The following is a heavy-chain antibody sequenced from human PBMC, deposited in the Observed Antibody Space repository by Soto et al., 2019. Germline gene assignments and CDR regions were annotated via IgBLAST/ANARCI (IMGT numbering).Heavy chain of an antibody. CDR2: IYHSGST. Sequence: SETLSLTCAVSGGSISSSNWWSWVRQPPGKGLEWIGEIYHSGSTNYNPSLKSRVTISVDKSKNQFSLKLSSVTAADTAVYYCARGPGWLGHRSYYFDYWGQGTLVTVSS. J-gene: IGHJ4*02. V-gene: IGHV4-4*02. D-gene: IGHD6-19*01. CDR3: ARGPGWLGHRSYYFDY. CDR1: GGSISSSNW.